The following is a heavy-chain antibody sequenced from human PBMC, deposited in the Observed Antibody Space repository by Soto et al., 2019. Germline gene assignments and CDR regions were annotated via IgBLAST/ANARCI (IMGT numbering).Heavy chain of an antibody. Sequence: GASVKVSCKASGYTFTGYYMHWVRQAPGQGLEWMGWINPNSGGTNYAQKFQGWVTMTRDTSISTAYMELSRLRSDDTAVYYYARDPPSPCSSTSCYYYGMDVWGQGTTVTVPS. CDR2: INPNSGGT. V-gene: IGHV1-2*04. J-gene: IGHJ6*02. CDR3: ARDPPSPCSSTSCYYYGMDV. D-gene: IGHD2-2*01. CDR1: GYTFTGYY.